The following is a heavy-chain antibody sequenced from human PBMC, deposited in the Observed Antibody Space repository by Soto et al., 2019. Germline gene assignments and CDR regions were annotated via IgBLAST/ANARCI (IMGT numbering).Heavy chain of an antibody. V-gene: IGHV3-15*07. CDR2: IKSKIDGGTT. J-gene: IGHJ4*01. CDR1: GFTFTTAW. CDR3: TTDSHFTMKLVRFDY. Sequence: EVQLVESGGGLVEPGGSLRLSCAASGFTFTTAWINWVRQAPGKGLEWVGRIKSKIDGGTTDFAAPVKGRFAISRDDSRNMVYFQMNSLEIEDIAVYYCTTDSHFTMKLVRFDYWGLGTLVTVSS. D-gene: IGHD3-22*01.